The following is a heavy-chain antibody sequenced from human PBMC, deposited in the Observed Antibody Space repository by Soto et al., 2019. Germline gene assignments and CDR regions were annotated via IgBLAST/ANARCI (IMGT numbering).Heavy chain of an antibody. J-gene: IGHJ3*02. D-gene: IGHD1-26*01. Sequence: PRCLTCTVASGTIISGDYNWSLNHQPPGKGLEWIGYIYYSGSTYYNPSLKSRVTISVDTSKNQFSLKLSSVTAADTAVYYCARSPQWGGSTFDIWGQGTMVNVS. V-gene: IGHV4-30-4*08. CDR2: IYYSGST. CDR1: SGTIISGDYN. CDR3: ARSPQWGGSTFDI.